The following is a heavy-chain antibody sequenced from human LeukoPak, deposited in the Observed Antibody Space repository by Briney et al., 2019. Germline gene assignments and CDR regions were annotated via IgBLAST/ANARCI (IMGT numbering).Heavy chain of an antibody. J-gene: IGHJ4*02. V-gene: IGHV3-49*04. CDR2: IRSKAYGGTT. CDR1: GFTFDDYG. CDR3: TRVVGAIDY. Sequence: GGSLRLSCAASGFTFDDYGMSWVRQGPGKGLEWVGFIRSKAYGGTTEYAASVKGRFTISRDDSKSIAYLQMSSLKTEDTAVYYCTRVVGAIDYWGQGTLVTVSS. D-gene: IGHD1-26*01.